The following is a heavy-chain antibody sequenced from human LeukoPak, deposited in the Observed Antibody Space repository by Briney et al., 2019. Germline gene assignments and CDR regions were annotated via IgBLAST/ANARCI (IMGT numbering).Heavy chain of an antibody. CDR3: ARDVTGDGGY. Sequence: GASVKVSCKASGGTFSSYAISWVRQAPGQGLEWMGWINPNSGGTNYAQKFQGRVTMTRDTSISAAYMELSRLRSDDTAVYYCARDVTGDGGYWGQGTLVTVSS. CDR2: INPNSGGT. J-gene: IGHJ4*02. D-gene: IGHD7-27*01. CDR1: GGTFSSYA. V-gene: IGHV1-2*02.